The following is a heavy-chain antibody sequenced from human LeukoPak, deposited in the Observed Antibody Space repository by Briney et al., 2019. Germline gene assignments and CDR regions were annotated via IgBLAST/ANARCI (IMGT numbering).Heavy chain of an antibody. D-gene: IGHD2-2*01. Sequence: KPSETLSLTCTVSGYSISSGYYWGWIRQPPGKGLEWIGSIYHSGSTYYNPSLKSRVTISVDTSKNQFSLKLSSVTAADTAVYYCARTMPIDYWGQGTLVTVSS. CDR1: GYSISSGYY. CDR3: ARTMPIDY. V-gene: IGHV4-38-2*02. CDR2: IYHSGST. J-gene: IGHJ4*02.